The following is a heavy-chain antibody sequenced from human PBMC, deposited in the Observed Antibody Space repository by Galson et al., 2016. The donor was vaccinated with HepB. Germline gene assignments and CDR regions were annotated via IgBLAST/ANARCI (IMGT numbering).Heavy chain of an antibody. J-gene: IGHJ5*02. Sequence: SLRLSCAASGFTFSSYAMTWVRQTPGKGLEWLSSIIGSGVNTFYADSVKGRFTISRGNSNNALYLQMNSLRAEDTAIYYCAKGAAAYKVDWFDPWGQGTLVTVSS. CDR3: AKGAAAYKVDWFDP. V-gene: IGHV3-23*01. CDR1: GFTFSSYA. D-gene: IGHD6-13*01. CDR2: IIGSGVNT.